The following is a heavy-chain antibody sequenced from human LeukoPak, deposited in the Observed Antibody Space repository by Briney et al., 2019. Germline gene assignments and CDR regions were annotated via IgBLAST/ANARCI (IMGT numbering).Heavy chain of an antibody. CDR2: INPSGETT. Sequence: ASVKVSCKASGYTFTSCYIHWVRQAPGQGLEWMGIINPSGETTSYAQKFQDRVTVTRDMSTSTVYLELSSLRSEDTAVYYCARVSEGGGSFNAFDYWGQGTLVTVSS. V-gene: IGHV1-46*01. D-gene: IGHD2-15*01. CDR3: ARVSEGGGSFNAFDY. J-gene: IGHJ4*02. CDR1: GYTFTSCY.